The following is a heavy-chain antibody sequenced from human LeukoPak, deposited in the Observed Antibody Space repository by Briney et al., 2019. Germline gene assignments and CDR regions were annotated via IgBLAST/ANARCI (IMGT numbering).Heavy chain of an antibody. V-gene: IGHV4-39*07. CDR2: IYYGGTS. CDR1: GDSISSSGYY. D-gene: IGHD3-22*01. CDR3: ARVSYYYDSSGYIFDY. Sequence: SETLSLTCTVSGDSISSSGYYWGWIRQSPAKGLEWIGSIYYGGTSYYNPSLKSRVTISVDTSKNQFSLKLSSVTAADTAVYYCARVSYYYDSSGYIFDYWGQGTLVTVSS. J-gene: IGHJ4*02.